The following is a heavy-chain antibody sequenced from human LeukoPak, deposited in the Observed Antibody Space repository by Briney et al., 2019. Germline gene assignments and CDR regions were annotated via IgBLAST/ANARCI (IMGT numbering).Heavy chain of an antibody. CDR1: GFTFSGSA. Sequence: GGSLRLSCAASGFTFSGSAMHWVRQASGKGLEWVGRIRSKANSYATAYAASVKGRFTISRDDSKNTAYLQMNSLKTEDTAVYYCARGRGSSGPYYFDYWGQGTLVTVSS. J-gene: IGHJ4*02. V-gene: IGHV3-73*01. CDR2: IRSKANSYAT. D-gene: IGHD6-19*01. CDR3: ARGRGSSGPYYFDY.